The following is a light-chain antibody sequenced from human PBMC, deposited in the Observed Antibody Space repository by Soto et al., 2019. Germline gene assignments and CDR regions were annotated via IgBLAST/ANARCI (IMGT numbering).Light chain of an antibody. J-gene: IGLJ3*02. CDR2: GVT. V-gene: IGLV2-8*01. CDR3: SSFASSNTLV. Sequence: QSALTQPPSASGSPGQSVTISCTGTSSDVGAYNYVSWYQQHAGKAPKLVIYGVTKRPSGVPDRFSGSKSANTASLTVSGLQAEDEADYYCSSFASSNTLVFGGGTKLTVL. CDR1: SSDVGAYNY.